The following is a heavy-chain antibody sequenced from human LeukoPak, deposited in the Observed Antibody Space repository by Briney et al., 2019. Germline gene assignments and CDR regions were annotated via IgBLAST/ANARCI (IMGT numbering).Heavy chain of an antibody. CDR2: INGNGDKT. CDR1: GFTFSGFS. J-gene: IGHJ5*02. CDR3: ARIGMENFYDL. D-gene: IGHD2/OR15-2a*01. Sequence: PGGSLRLSCAASGFTFSGFSMHWIRQAPGRGLEYVSAINGNGDKTFYTDSVRGRSTIFRDNSKNTLFLQMGSLRGEDTALYFCARIGMENFYDLWGQGTLVTVSS. V-gene: IGHV3-64*02.